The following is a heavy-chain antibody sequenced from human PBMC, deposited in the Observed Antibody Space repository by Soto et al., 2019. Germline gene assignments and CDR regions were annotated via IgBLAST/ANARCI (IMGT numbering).Heavy chain of an antibody. J-gene: IGHJ4*02. CDR1: GGSISSGDYY. CDR3: ARDLMVRGGYNY. Sequence: SETLSLTCTVSGGSISSGDYYWSWIRQPPGKGLEWIGYIYYSGSTYYNPSLKSRVTISVDTSKNQFSLKLSSVTAADTAVYYCARDLMVRGGYNYWGQGTLVT. V-gene: IGHV4-30-4*01. CDR2: IYYSGST. D-gene: IGHD3-10*01.